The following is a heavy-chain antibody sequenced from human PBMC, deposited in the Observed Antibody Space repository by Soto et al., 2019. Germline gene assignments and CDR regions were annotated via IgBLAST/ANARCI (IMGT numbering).Heavy chain of an antibody. J-gene: IGHJ4*02. CDR2: ISGSGGST. Sequence: EVQLLESGGGLVQPGGSLRLSCAASGFTFSSYAMSWVRQAPGKGLEWVSAISGSGGSTYYADSVKGRFTISRDNSKTTLYLQMNSLRAEDTAVYYCAKDIVLRYFDWLPYGSDYWGQGTLVTVSS. D-gene: IGHD3-9*01. CDR3: AKDIVLRYFDWLPYGSDY. CDR1: GFTFSSYA. V-gene: IGHV3-23*01.